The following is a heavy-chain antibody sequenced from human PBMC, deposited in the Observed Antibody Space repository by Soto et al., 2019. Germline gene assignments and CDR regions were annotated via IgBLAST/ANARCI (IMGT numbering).Heavy chain of an antibody. CDR1: GYTFTGYY. Sequence: ASVKVSCKASGYTFTGYYIHWVRQAPGQGLEWMAWINPNSGGTKFAQKFQDRISVTRDTSISTAYMDLLSLTSDDTAVYYCARGFYGSDYYGMDVGGQGTTVTVSS. J-gene: IGHJ6*02. CDR2: INPNSGGT. V-gene: IGHV1-2*02. D-gene: IGHD3-10*01. CDR3: ARGFYGSDYYGMDV.